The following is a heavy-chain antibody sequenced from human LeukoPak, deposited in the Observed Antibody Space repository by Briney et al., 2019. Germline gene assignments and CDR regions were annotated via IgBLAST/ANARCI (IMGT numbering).Heavy chain of an antibody. Sequence: PGRSLRLSCAAYGFTFDDYAMHWVRQAPGKGLEWVSGISWNSGSIGYADSVKGRFTISRDNAKNSLYLQMNSLRAEDTALYYCSKAPSSGWYDYWGQGTLVTVSS. CDR2: ISWNSGSI. D-gene: IGHD6-19*01. J-gene: IGHJ4*02. CDR1: GFTFDDYA. V-gene: IGHV3-9*01. CDR3: SKAPSSGWYDY.